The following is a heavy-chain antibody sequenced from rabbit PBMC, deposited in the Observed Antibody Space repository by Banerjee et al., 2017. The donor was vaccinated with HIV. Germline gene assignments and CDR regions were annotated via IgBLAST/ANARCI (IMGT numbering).Heavy chain of an antibody. CDR3: ARDLAGVIGWNFGL. D-gene: IGHD4-1*01. Sequence: QEQLVESGGGLVQPEGSLTLTCKASGFTLSSYWMWWVRQAPGKGLEWIACINTISGDTVYATWAKGRFTISKTSSTTVTLQMTSLTAADTATYLCARDLAGVIGWNFGLWGPGTLVTVS. CDR2: INTISGDT. CDR1: GFTLSSYW. V-gene: IGHV1S45*01. J-gene: IGHJ4*01.